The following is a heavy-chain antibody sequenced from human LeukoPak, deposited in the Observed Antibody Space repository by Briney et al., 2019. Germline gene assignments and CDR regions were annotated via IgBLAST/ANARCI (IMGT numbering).Heavy chain of an antibody. D-gene: IGHD2-15*01. V-gene: IGHV3-7*03. J-gene: IGHJ4*02. CDR3: ARTKVAADYGDY. Sequence: GGSLRLSCAASGFTFSSYWMSWVRQAPGKGLEWVANIKHDGNEKYYMDSAKGRFTISRDNAKNSLYLQMNSLRAEDTAVYFCARTKVAADYGDYWGQGTLVTVSS. CDR2: IKHDGNEK. CDR1: GFTFSSYW.